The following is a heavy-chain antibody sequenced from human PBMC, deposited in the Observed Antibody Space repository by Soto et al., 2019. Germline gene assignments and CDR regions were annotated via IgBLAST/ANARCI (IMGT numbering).Heavy chain of an antibody. Sequence: VGSLRLSCAASGFTFSSYSMTWFRQAPVNGLEWVSTISSSSAYIYYADPVKGRFTISRDNAKNSLYLQMNSLRAEDTAVYYCATDQLSLLNYDYWGQGTLVTVSS. CDR3: ATDQLSLLNYDY. J-gene: IGHJ4*02. V-gene: IGHV3-21*01. CDR2: ISSSSAYI. D-gene: IGHD1-1*01. CDR1: GFTFSSYS.